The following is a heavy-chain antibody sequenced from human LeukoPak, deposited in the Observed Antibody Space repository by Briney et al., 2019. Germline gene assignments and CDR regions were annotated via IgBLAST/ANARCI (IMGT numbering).Heavy chain of an antibody. CDR3: ARARTRYCTNGVCYLDAFDI. CDR1: GYTFTSYY. J-gene: IGHJ3*02. Sequence: ASVKVSCKASGYTFTSYYMHWVRQAPAQGLEWMGIINPSGGSTSYAQKFQGRVTMTRDTSTSTVYMELSSLRSEDTAVYYCARARTRYCTNGVCYLDAFDIWGQGTMVTVSS. D-gene: IGHD2-8*01. V-gene: IGHV1-46*01. CDR2: INPSGGST.